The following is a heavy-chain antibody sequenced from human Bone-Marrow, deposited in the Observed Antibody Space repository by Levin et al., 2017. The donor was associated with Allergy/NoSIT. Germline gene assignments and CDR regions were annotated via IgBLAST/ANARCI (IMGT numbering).Heavy chain of an antibody. CDR3: AKDNGAYYDSSGYYSDY. J-gene: IGHJ4*02. D-gene: IGHD3-22*01. Sequence: SLKISCAASGFKFDDHAIHWIRQRPGKGLEWVSGISWDSGTLGYADSVRDRFTISRDNAKNSLYLQMNSLKTDDTALYFCAKDNGAYYDSSGYYSDYWGRGTLVTVSS. CDR1: GFKFDDHA. V-gene: IGHV3-9*01. CDR2: ISWDSGTL.